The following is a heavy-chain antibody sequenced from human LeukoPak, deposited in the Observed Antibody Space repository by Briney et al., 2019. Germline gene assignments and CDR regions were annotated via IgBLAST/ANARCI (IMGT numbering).Heavy chain of an antibody. V-gene: IGHV3-23*01. Sequence: TGGSLRLSCAASGFTFSSYAMSWVRQAPGKGLEWVSAISGSGGSTYYADSVKGRFTISRDNSKNTLYLQMNSLRAEDTAVYYCAKRYGDYVFAWGYYFDYWGQGTLVTVSS. CDR2: ISGSGGST. D-gene: IGHD4-17*01. CDR1: GFTFSSYA. J-gene: IGHJ4*02. CDR3: AKRYGDYVFAWGYYFDY.